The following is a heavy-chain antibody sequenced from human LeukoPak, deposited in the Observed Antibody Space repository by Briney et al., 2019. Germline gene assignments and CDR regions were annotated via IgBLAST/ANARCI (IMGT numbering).Heavy chain of an antibody. CDR3: AGGSSDAFDI. CDR1: GGSISSGGYY. J-gene: IGHJ3*02. CDR2: IYHSGST. V-gene: IGHV4-30-2*01. D-gene: IGHD6-6*01. Sequence: RASETLSLTCTVSGGSISSGGYYWSWIRQPPGKGLEWIGYIYHSGSTYYNPSLKSRVTISVDRSKNQFSLKLSSVTAADTAVYYCAGGSSDAFDIWGQGTMVTVSS.